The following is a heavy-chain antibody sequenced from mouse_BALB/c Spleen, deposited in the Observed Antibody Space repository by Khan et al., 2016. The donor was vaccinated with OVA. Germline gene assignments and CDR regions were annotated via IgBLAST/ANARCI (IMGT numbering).Heavy chain of an antibody. CDR2: ISSGGDYT. CDR3: ASHLTVSVAY. V-gene: IGHV5-6*01. CDR1: GFIFSSSS. D-gene: IGHD4-1*01. Sequence: EVELVESGGDLVKPGGSLKLSCAASGFIFSSSSMSWVRQTPDKRLEWVATISSGGDYTYYPDSVKGRFTISRDDAKNTLYLHMSSLKSEDTARYYCASHLTVSVAYWGQGTLVTVSA. J-gene: IGHJ3*01.